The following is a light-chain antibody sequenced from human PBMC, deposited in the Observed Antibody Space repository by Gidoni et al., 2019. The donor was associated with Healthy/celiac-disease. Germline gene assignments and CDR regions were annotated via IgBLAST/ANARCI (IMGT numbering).Light chain of an antibody. J-gene: IGKJ1*01. Sequence: DIKINHPPSSLSASVGDRVTITCRASQSISSYLTWYQQKPGKAPKLLIYAASSLQSGVPSRFSGSGSGTDFTLTISSLQPEDFATYYCQQSYSTPWTFGQGTKVEIK. CDR2: AAS. CDR1: QSISSY. CDR3: QQSYSTPWT. V-gene: IGKV1-39*01.